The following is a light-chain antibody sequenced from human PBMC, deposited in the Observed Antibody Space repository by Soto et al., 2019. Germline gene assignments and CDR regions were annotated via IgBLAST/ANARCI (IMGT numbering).Light chain of an antibody. V-gene: IGLV2-14*01. Sequence: QSALTQPASVSGSPGQSITISCTGTSSEVGGYNYVSWYQQHPDKAPKRMIYEVSNRPSGVSNRFSGSKSGNTASLTISGLQAEDEADYYCTSYTTSSTHWVFGGGTKVTVL. CDR1: SSEVGGYNY. CDR2: EVS. CDR3: TSYTTSSTHWV. J-gene: IGLJ3*02.